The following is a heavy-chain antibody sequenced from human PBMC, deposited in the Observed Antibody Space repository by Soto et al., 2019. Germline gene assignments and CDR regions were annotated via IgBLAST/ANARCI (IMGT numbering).Heavy chain of an antibody. J-gene: IGHJ6*02. CDR3: ARDYYASSGYGYYYGMDV. CDR2: IIPIFGTA. V-gene: IGHV1-69*01. D-gene: IGHD3-22*01. Sequence: QVQLVQSGAEVKKPGSSVKVSCKASGGTFSSYAISWVRQAPGQGLEWMGGIIPIFGTANYAPKFQGRVTITTDESTSTAYMELRSLRSEDTAVYYCARDYYASSGYGYYYGMDVWGQGTTVTV. CDR1: GGTFSSYA.